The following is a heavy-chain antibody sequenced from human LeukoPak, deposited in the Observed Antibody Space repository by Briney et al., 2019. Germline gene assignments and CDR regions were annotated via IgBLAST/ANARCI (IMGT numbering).Heavy chain of an antibody. CDR2: IWYDGSNK. D-gene: IGHD5-12*01. V-gene: IGHV3-33*01. Sequence: GRSRRLSCAASGFTFSSYGMHWVRQAPGKGLEGVAVIWYDGSNKYYADSVKGRFTISRDNSKNTLYLQMNSLRVEDTAVYYCARGRDGQYSGYDCLDVWGQGTTVTVSS. CDR3: ARGRDGQYSGYDCLDV. J-gene: IGHJ6*02. CDR1: GFTFSSYG.